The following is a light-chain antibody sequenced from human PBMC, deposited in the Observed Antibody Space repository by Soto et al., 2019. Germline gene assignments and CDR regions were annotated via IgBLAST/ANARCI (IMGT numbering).Light chain of an antibody. Sequence: IVLTQSPGTLSLSPGERVTLSCRASQSVTTRLAWYQHKPGQAPRLLIYDASNRATGIPARFSGSGSGTDFTLTISSLEPEDFAVYYCQQRINWPPITFGQGTRLEIK. CDR1: QSVTTR. V-gene: IGKV3-11*01. CDR2: DAS. CDR3: QQRINWPPIT. J-gene: IGKJ5*01.